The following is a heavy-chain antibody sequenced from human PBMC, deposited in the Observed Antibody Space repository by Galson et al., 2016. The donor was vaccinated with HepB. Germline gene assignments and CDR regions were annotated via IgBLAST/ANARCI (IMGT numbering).Heavy chain of an antibody. CDR2: ISGGGTTT. J-gene: IGHJ6*03. CDR1: GFTFSSYA. V-gene: IGHV3-23*01. Sequence: SLRLSCAASGFTFSSYAMSWVRQAPGKGLEWVSVISGGGTTTYYADSVKGRFTISRDNSKNTLYLQMNSLRAEDTAVDYCARDAGVRGPPNYYYYMDVWGKGTTVTVSS. D-gene: IGHD3-10*01. CDR3: ARDAGVRGPPNYYYYMDV.